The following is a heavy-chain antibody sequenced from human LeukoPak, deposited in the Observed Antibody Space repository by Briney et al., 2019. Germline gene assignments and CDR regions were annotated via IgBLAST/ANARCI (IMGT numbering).Heavy chain of an antibody. CDR1: GFTFSSYA. CDR3: AKDLWFGELMMSPFDY. J-gene: IGHJ4*02. Sequence: GGSLRLSCAASGFTFSSYAMSWVRQAPGKGLEWVSAISGCGGSTYYADSVKGRFTISRDNSKNTLYLQMNSLRAEDTAVYYCAKDLWFGELMMSPFDYWGQGTLVTVSS. V-gene: IGHV3-23*01. CDR2: ISGCGGST. D-gene: IGHD3-10*01.